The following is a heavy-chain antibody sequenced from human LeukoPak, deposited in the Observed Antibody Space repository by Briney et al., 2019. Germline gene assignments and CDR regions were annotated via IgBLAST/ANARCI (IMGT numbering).Heavy chain of an antibody. D-gene: IGHD3-9*01. V-gene: IGHV1-18*01. CDR3: ARSPARGYDILTNYNDY. CDR2: VSTYNPNT. J-gene: IGHJ4*02. CDR1: GYGFTAYV. Sequence: ASVKVSCKASGYGFTAYVISWVRQAPGQGLEWMGWVSTYNPNTNYAQKFQGRVTITTDTSTSTVYMELRSLRSDDTAVYYCARSPARGYDILTNYNDYWGQGTLVTVSS.